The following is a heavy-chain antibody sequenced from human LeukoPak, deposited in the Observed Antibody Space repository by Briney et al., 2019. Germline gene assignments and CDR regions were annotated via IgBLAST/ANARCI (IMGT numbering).Heavy chain of an antibody. J-gene: IGHJ4*02. CDR2: IYYSGGT. D-gene: IGHD1-14*01. V-gene: IGHV4-4*07. CDR1: GESMDFYY. Sequence: PSGTLSLTCTVSGESMDFYYWNWIRQSADKGLEWIGRIYYSGGTAYNPSLTSRVTISVDSSKNRFSLKLKSLTAADTAVYYCARAAHGSLDYWGQGALVVVSS. CDR3: ARAAHGSLDY.